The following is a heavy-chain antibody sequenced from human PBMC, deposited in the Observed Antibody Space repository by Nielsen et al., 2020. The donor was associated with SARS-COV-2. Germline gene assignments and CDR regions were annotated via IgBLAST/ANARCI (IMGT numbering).Heavy chain of an antibody. J-gene: IGHJ4*02. CDR3: ARRGGTCSGNKCDATYYFDY. Sequence: GGSLRLSCKGSGDNFTTYWVAWVRQMPGKGLEWMGFIYPRDSDTRYSPSFQGQVTISADKSISTAYLQWSSLKASDTAMYYCARRGGTCSGNKCDATYYFDYWGQGTLVTVSS. V-gene: IGHV5-51*06. D-gene: IGHD2-15*01. CDR2: IYPRDSDT. CDR1: GDNFTTYW.